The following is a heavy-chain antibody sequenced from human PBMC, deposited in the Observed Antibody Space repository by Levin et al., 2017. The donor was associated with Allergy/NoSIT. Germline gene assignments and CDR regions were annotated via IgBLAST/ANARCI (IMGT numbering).Heavy chain of an antibody. CDR3: ARVAAFPCSGGSCYRLFDY. D-gene: IGHD2-15*01. CDR1: GGSFSGYY. Sequence: PSETLSLTCAVYGGSFSGYYWSWIRQPPGKGLEWIGEINHSGSTNYNPSLKSRVTISVDTSKNQFSLKLSSVTAADTAVYYCARVAAFPCSGGSCYRLFDYWGQGTLVTVSS. CDR2: INHSGST. V-gene: IGHV4-34*01. J-gene: IGHJ4*02.